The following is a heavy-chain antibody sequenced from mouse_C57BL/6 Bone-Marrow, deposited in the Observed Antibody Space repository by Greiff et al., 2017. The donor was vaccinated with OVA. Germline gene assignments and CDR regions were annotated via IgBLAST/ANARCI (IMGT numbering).Heavy chain of an antibody. CDR1: GYSFTGYY. Sequence: EVQLQQSGPELVKPGASVKISCKASGYSFTGYYMNWVKQSPEKSLEWIGEINPSTGGTTYNQKFKAKATLTVDKSSSTAYMQLKSLTSEDSAVYYCARRSYYGAWFAYWGQGTLVTVSA. V-gene: IGHV1-42*01. CDR2: INPSTGGT. CDR3: ARRSYYGAWFAY. D-gene: IGHD1-1*01. J-gene: IGHJ3*01.